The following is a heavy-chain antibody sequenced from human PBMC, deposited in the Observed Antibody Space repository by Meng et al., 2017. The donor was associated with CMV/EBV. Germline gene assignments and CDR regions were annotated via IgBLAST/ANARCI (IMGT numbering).Heavy chain of an antibody. Sequence: LRPEGSGPGLVKPSETLSLTCTVSGGSISSSSYYWGWIRQPPGKGLEWIGSIYYSGSTYYNPSPKSRVTISVDTSKNQFSLKLSSVTAADTAVYYCARAGGDVLLWFGEFGYWGQGTLVTVSS. V-gene: IGHV4-39*07. CDR2: IYYSGST. CDR1: GGSISSSSYY. CDR3: ARAGGDVLLWFGEFGY. D-gene: IGHD3-10*01. J-gene: IGHJ4*02.